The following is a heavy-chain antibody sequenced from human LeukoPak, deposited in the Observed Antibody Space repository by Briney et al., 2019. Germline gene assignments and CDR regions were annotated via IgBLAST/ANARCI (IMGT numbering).Heavy chain of an antibody. CDR2: IDHSGTT. V-gene: IGHV4-34*01. CDR1: GGSFSGYY. D-gene: IGHD2-15*01. Sequence: SETLSLTCAVYGGSFSGYYWSWIRQPPGKGLEWIGEIDHSGTTNFNPSLKSRVTISVDTSKNQFSLKLSSVTAADTAVYYCARGMATVVVVAAGDYWCQGTLVTVSS. CDR3: ARGMATVVVVAAGDY. J-gene: IGHJ4*02.